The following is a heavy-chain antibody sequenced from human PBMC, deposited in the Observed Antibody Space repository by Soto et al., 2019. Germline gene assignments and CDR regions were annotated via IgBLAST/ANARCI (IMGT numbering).Heavy chain of an antibody. D-gene: IGHD3-3*01. V-gene: IGHV4-59*01. Sequence: TSETLSLTCTVSGGSISSYYWSWIRQPPGKGLEWIGYIYYSGSTNYNPSLKSRVTISVDTSKNQFSLKLSSVTAADTAVYYCARDVRTYYDFWSGSEYPFGYYYYGMDVWGQGTTVTVSS. CDR1: GGSISSYY. CDR2: IYYSGST. CDR3: ARDVRTYYDFWSGSEYPFGYYYYGMDV. J-gene: IGHJ6*02.